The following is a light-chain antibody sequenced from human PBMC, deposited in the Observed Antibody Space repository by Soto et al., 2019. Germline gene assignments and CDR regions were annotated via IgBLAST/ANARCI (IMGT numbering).Light chain of an antibody. J-gene: IGKJ1*01. V-gene: IGKV1-27*01. Sequence: DFQMTQSPSSLSASVGDRVTITCRASQSFSTYLAWYQQKPGKVPKLLIYGASTRATGIPARFSGSGSGAEFTLTISSLQSEDFAVYYCQQYNNWWTFGQGTKVDIK. CDR1: QSFSTY. CDR3: QQYNNWWT. CDR2: GAS.